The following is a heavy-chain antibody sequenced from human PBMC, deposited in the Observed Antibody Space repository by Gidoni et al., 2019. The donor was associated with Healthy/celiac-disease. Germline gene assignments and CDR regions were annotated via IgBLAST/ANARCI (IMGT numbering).Heavy chain of an antibody. J-gene: IGHJ5*02. V-gene: IGHV3-23*01. CDR3: AKDHSSSWYGNWFDP. D-gene: IGHD6-13*01. CDR2: ISGSGGST. Sequence: EVQLLESGGGLVQPGGSLRLSCAASGFTLSSYAMSWVRQAPGKGLDWVSAISGSGGSTYYADSVKGRFTISRDNSKNTLYLQMNSLRAEDTAVYYCAKDHSSSWYGNWFDPWGQGTLVTVSS. CDR1: GFTLSSYA.